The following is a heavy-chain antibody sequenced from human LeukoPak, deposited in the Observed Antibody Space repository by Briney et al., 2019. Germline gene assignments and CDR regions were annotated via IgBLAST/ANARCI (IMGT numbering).Heavy chain of an antibody. CDR2: ISSSSSTI. CDR1: GFTFDDYG. J-gene: IGHJ4*02. V-gene: IGHV3-48*01. D-gene: IGHD6-13*01. CDR3: ARDGLGIATHFDY. Sequence: PGGSLRLSCAASGFTFDDYGMSWVRHAPGKGLEWVSYISSSSSTIYYADSVKGRFTISRDNAKNSLYLQMNSLRAEDTAVYYCARDGLGIATHFDYWGQGTLVTVSS.